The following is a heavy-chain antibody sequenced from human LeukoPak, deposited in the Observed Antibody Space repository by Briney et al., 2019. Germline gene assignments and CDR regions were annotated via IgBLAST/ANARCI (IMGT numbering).Heavy chain of an antibody. Sequence: GGSLRLSCAASGFTFSSYNMNWVRQAPGKGLAWVSSITSTSSNIYYADSVKGRFTTSRDNAKNSLYLQMDSLRAEDTAVYYCARDFRGYSGYTYDYWGQGTLVTVSS. CDR3: ARDFRGYSGYTYDY. J-gene: IGHJ4*02. CDR1: GFTFSSYN. CDR2: ITSTSSNI. V-gene: IGHV3-21*01. D-gene: IGHD5-12*01.